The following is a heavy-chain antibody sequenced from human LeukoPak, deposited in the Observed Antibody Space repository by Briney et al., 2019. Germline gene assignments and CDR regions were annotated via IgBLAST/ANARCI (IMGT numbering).Heavy chain of an antibody. CDR1: GYTFTDYY. V-gene: IGHV1-2*02. Sequence: ASVKVSCKASGYTFTDYYMHWVRQAPGQGLEWMGWINPNSGDTNYAQKFQGRVTMTTDTSTSTVYMEVRSLRSDDTAVYYCAREGLRSIAARRGTRDYMDVWGKGTTVIVSS. CDR2: INPNSGDT. D-gene: IGHD6-6*01. J-gene: IGHJ6*03. CDR3: AREGLRSIAARRGTRDYMDV.